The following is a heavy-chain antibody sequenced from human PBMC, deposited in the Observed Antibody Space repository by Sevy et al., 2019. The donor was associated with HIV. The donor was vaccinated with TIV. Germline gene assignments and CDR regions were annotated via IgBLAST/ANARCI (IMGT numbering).Heavy chain of an antibody. D-gene: IGHD2-2*01. CDR3: VRQRGDTVVLPDVRPGYGMDV. CDR2: INGDGSST. J-gene: IGHJ6*02. V-gene: IGHV3-74*01. CDR1: GLTFSSYW. Sequence: GGSLRLSCAASGLTFSSYWMHWVRQAPGKGLVWVSRINGDGSSTSYADSVKGRFTISRDNAKNTLYLQMNRLRAEDTAVYYGVRQRGDTVVLPDVRPGYGMDVWGQGTTVTVSS.